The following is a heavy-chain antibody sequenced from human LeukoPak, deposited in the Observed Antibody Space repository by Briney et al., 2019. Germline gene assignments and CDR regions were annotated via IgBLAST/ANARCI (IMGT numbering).Heavy chain of an antibody. J-gene: IGHJ6*03. V-gene: IGHV4-59*08. CDR1: GGSISSYY. CDR2: IYYSGST. D-gene: IGHD5-12*01. Sequence: KPSETLSLTCTVSGGSISSYYWSWIRQPPGKGLEWIGYIYYSGSTNYNPSLKSRVTISVDTSKNQFSLNVSSVTAADTAVYYCARATSSYFYYMDVWGKGTTVTISS. CDR3: ARATSSYFYYMDV.